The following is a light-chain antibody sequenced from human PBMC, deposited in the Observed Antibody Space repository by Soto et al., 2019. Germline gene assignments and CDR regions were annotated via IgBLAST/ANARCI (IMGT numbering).Light chain of an antibody. CDR2: DVN. CDR1: TGAVTSGHY. Sequence: QAAVTQDPSLTVSPGRTVTITCGSTTGAVTSGHYPYWFQVKPGQAPRTLLYDVNNKHSWTPARFSRSLLGGKAALTLSGAQPEDDADYDCMLSYCGHSIFGRGTQLTVL. CDR3: MLSYCGHSI. V-gene: IGLV7-46*01. J-gene: IGLJ7*01.